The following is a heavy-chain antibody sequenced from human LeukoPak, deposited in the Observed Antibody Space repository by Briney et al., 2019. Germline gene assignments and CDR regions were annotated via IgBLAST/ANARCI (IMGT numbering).Heavy chain of an antibody. J-gene: IGHJ5*02. V-gene: IGHV3-49*03. D-gene: IGHD2-15*01. CDR3: TGEKRDRNTNWFDP. Sequence: PGGSLRLSCTASGFTFGDYAMSWFRQAPGKGLEWVGFIRSKAYGGTTEYAASVKGRFTISRDDSKSIAYLQMNSLKTEDTAVYYCTGEKRDRNTNWFDPWGQGTLVTVSS. CDR2: IRSKAYGGTT. CDR1: GFTFGDYA.